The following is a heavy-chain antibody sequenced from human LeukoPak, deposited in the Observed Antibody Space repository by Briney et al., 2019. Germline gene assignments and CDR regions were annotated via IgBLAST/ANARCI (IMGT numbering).Heavy chain of an antibody. V-gene: IGHV4-30-4*01. CDR3: ATGDHYYYYGMDV. CDR1: GGSISSGDYY. J-gene: IGHJ6*02. D-gene: IGHD1-14*01. CDR2: IYYSGST. Sequence: SQTLSLTCTVSGGSISSGDYYWSWIRQPPGKDLEWIGYIYYSGSTYYNPSLKSRVTISVDTSKNQFSLKLSSVTAADTTVYYCATGDHYYYYGMDVWGQGTTVTVSS.